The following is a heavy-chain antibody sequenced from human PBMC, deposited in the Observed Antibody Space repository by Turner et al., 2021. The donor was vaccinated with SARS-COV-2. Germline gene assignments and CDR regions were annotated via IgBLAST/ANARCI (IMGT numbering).Heavy chain of an antibody. V-gene: IGHV1-69*01. J-gene: IGHJ3*02. CDR3: ASMDYGGDAGHAFDI. D-gene: IGHD4-17*01. Sequence: QVQLVQSGAEVKKPGSSVKVSCKVSGGTFSSYSINWVRQAPGQGLEWMGGVIPMYDTTTCAQRFRGRVTITADESTGTSYMELTRLISGDTAKYFCASMDYGGDAGHAFDIWAQGTWVTVSS. CDR2: VIPMYDTT. CDR1: GGTFSSYS.